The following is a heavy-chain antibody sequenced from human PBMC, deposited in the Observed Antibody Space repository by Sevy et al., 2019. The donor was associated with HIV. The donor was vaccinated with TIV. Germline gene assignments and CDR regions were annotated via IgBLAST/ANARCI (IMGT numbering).Heavy chain of an antibody. J-gene: IGHJ4*02. CDR2: ITSSGDTI. D-gene: IGHD4-4*01. CDR3: AREYDYSHYAFDY. Sequence: GGSLRLSCAASGFTFSDYYMTWIRQAPGKGLEWVAYITSSGDTIYYADSVKGRFTIYRDNAKNSLYLQMNNLRAEDTAVYYCAREYDYSHYAFDYWGQGTLVTVSS. CDR1: GFTFSDYY. V-gene: IGHV3-11*01.